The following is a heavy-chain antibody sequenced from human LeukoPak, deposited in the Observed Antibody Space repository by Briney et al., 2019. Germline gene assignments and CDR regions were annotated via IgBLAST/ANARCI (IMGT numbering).Heavy chain of an antibody. CDR2: ISSSSSYI. CDR1: GFTFSSYS. CDR3: ARIHSGSYCY. J-gene: IGHJ4*02. D-gene: IGHD1-26*01. Sequence: GGSLRLSCAASGFTFSSYSMNWVRQAPGKGLEWVSSISSSSSYIYCADSVKGRFTISRDNAKNSLYLQMNSLRAEDTAVYYCARIHSGSYCYWGQGTLVTVSS. V-gene: IGHV3-21*01.